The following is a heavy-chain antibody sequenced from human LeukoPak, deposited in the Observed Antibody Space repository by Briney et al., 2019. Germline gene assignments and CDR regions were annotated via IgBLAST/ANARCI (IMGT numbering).Heavy chain of an antibody. CDR1: GFAFSTYA. D-gene: IGHD1-26*01. Sequence: GGSLRLSCAASGFAFSTYAMSWVRQAPGKGLEWVSGLTGSGLSTYYADSVKGRFTISRDNSKNTLDLQMSSLRVEDTAVYYCASGGPTRGTLDYWGQGTLVTVSS. CDR3: ASGGPTRGTLDY. V-gene: IGHV3-23*01. CDR2: LTGSGLST. J-gene: IGHJ4*02.